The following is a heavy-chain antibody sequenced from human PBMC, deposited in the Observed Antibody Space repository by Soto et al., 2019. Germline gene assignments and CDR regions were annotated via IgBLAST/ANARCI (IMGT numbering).Heavy chain of an antibody. CDR2: IHPGDSDT. D-gene: IGHD6-6*01. CDR3: ARLLAEYSASVGP. J-gene: IGHJ5*02. CDR1: GYSFASYW. Sequence: GESLKISWKGSGYSFASYWIGWVRQMPGKGLEWMGIIHPGDSDTRYSPSFRGHVTISADKSTSRAYLQWSSLEASDSAIYYCARLLAEYSASVGPWGQGTLVTVSS. V-gene: IGHV5-51*01.